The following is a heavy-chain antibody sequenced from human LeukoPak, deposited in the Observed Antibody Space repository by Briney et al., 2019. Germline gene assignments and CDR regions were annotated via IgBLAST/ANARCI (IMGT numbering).Heavy chain of an antibody. CDR1: GGSVSSGSYY. J-gene: IGHJ4*02. D-gene: IGHD3-22*01. Sequence: SETLSLTWTVSGGSVSSGSYYWSWIRVRAGKGLEWIGRVYTSGSTNYNPSRTSRVTTSVHTPKHQFSLRLSSVTAADTAVYYCARAPYYQDSSGYLRVYYFDHWRQGTLVTVSS. CDR3: ARAPYYQDSSGYLRVYYFDH. V-gene: IGHV4-61*02. CDR2: VYTSGST.